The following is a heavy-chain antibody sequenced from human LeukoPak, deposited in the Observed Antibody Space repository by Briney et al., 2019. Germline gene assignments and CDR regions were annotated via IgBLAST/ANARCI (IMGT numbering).Heavy chain of an antibody. CDR1: GFTFSSYA. D-gene: IGHD5-18*01. CDR2: ISGSGGST. J-gene: IGHJ4*02. CDR3: AMNVDTAMGVFDY. V-gene: IGHV3-23*01. Sequence: GGSLRLSCAASGFTFSSYAMSWVRQAPGKGLEWVSAISGSGGSTYYADSVKGRFTISRDNSKNTLYLQLNSLSAEDTAVYYCAMNVDTAMGVFDYWGQGTLVTVSS.